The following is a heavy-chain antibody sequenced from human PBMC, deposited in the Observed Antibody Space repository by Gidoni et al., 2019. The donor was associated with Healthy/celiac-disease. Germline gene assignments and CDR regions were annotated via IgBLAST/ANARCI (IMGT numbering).Heavy chain of an antibody. J-gene: IGHJ4*02. D-gene: IGHD7-27*01. V-gene: IGHV3-33*01. Sequence: VRQAPGKGLEWVAVIWYDGSNKYYADSVKGRFTISRDNSKNTLYLQMNSLRAEDTAVYYCARELGIVAGREEPPPDYWGQGTLVTVSS. CDR3: ARELGIVAGREEPPPDY. CDR2: IWYDGSNK.